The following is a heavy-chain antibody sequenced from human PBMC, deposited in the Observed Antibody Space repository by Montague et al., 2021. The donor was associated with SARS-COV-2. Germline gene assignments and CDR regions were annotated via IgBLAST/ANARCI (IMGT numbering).Heavy chain of an antibody. V-gene: IGHV4-39*01. CDR3: AKGGGNSADHYYDGMDV. Sequence: SETLSLTCIVSGGSISSSYYWGWIRQPPGKGLEWIGSIYYSGSTYYNPSLKSRVTISVDTSKNQFSLKLSSVTAADTAVYYCAKGGGNSADHYYDGMDVWGPGTTVTVSS. J-gene: IGHJ6*02. CDR2: IYYSGST. CDR1: GGSISSSYY. D-gene: IGHD4-23*01.